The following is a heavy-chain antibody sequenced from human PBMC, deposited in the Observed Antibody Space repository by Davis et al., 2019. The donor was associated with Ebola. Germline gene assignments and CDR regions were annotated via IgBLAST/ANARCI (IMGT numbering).Heavy chain of an antibody. D-gene: IGHD3-22*01. CDR1: GFTFSSYA. V-gene: IGHV3-21*04. Sequence: PGGSLRLSCAASGFTFSSYAMSWVRQAPGKGLEWVSSISSSSSYIYYADSVKGRFTISRDNAENSLYLQMNSLRAEDTALYYCAKAGLYYYDGSGYWLGAFDIWGQGTLVTVSS. J-gene: IGHJ3*02. CDR3: AKAGLYYYDGSGYWLGAFDI. CDR2: ISSSSSYI.